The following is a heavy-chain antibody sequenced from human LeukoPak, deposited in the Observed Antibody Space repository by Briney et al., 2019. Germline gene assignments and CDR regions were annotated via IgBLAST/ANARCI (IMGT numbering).Heavy chain of an antibody. J-gene: IGHJ4*02. CDR1: GYTFRTYG. Sequence: ASVKVSCKAYGYTFRTYGISWVRQAPGQGPEWMGWISGDDGDTKYAQKFQGRVTMTTDTSTSTAYMEVRSLRSDDTAVYYCARDFYYDSDGYYYYWGLGTLVTVSS. D-gene: IGHD3-22*01. CDR3: ARDFYYDSDGYYYY. V-gene: IGHV1-18*04. CDR2: ISGDDGDT.